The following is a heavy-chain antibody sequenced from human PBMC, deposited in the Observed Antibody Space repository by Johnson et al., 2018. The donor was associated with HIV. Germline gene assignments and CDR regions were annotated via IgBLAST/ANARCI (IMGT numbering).Heavy chain of an antibody. CDR1: GFTFDDYA. Sequence: VQLVESGGGVVQPGRSLRLSCSASGFTFDDYAMHWVRQAPGKGLEWISYISGGGSTIYYADSVKGRFTIYRDTAKNSLYLQMNSLRDVDTAVYYCARDGRGLDAFDIWGQGTMVTVSS. CDR2: ISGGGSTI. J-gene: IGHJ3*02. V-gene: IGHV3-48*03. CDR3: ARDGRGLDAFDI. D-gene: IGHD3/OR15-3a*01.